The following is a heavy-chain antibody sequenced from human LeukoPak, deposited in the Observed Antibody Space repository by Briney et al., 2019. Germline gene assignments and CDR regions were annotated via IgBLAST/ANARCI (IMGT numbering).Heavy chain of an antibody. CDR1: GGTLSSYA. V-gene: IGHV1-46*01. Sequence: ASVKVSCKASGGTLSSYAISWVRQAPGQGLEWMGIINPSGGSTRYAQKFQGRVTMTRDMPTSTVYMELSSLRSEDTAVYYCARGASGPKDYWGQGTLVTISS. J-gene: IGHJ4*02. CDR2: INPSGGST. CDR3: ARGASGPKDY. D-gene: IGHD1-26*01.